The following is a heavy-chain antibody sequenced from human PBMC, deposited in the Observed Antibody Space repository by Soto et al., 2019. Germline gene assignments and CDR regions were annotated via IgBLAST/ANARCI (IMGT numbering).Heavy chain of an antibody. CDR1: GFTFSSYG. D-gene: IGHD1-1*01. Sequence: PGGSLRLSCAASGFTFSSYGMHWVRQAPGKGLEWVAVISYDGSNKYYADSVKGRFTISRDNSKNTLYLQMNSLRAEDTAVYYCAKDRVLLERSPLDAFDIWGQGTMVTVSS. CDR3: AKDRVLLERSPLDAFDI. J-gene: IGHJ3*02. V-gene: IGHV3-30*18. CDR2: ISYDGSNK.